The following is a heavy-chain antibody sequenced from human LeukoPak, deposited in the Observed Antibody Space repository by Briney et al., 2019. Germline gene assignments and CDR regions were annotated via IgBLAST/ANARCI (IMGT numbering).Heavy chain of an antibody. CDR3: AHSEVFDCLLFDS. V-gene: IGHV2-5*01. Sequence: SGPTLVNPTQTLTLTCTFSGFSLSTSGVSVGWIRQPPGKALEWLALIYWNADKRYSPSLKSRLNISKDTSKNQVVLKMANMDPVNTATYYCAHSEVFDCLLFDSWGQETLVTVSS. D-gene: IGHD3-9*01. CDR2: IYWNADK. CDR1: GFSLSTSGVS. J-gene: IGHJ4*02.